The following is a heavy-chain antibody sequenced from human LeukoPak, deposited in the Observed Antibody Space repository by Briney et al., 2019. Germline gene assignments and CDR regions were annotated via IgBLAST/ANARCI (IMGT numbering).Heavy chain of an antibody. V-gene: IGHV3-53*01. CDR1: GLTLNNAW. Sequence: PGGSLRLSCAASGLTLNNAWMSWVRQAPGKGLEWVSVIYSGGSTYYADSVKGRFTISRDNSKNTLYLQMNSLRAEDTAVYYCARGEYDYDFWSGYLYYYGMDVWGQGTTVTVSS. J-gene: IGHJ6*02. D-gene: IGHD3-3*01. CDR2: IYSGGST. CDR3: ARGEYDYDFWSGYLYYYGMDV.